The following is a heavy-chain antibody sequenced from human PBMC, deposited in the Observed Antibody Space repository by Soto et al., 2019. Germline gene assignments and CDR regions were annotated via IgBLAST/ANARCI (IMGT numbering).Heavy chain of an antibody. CDR2: VDNDSSGT. V-gene: IGHV3-74*01. D-gene: IGHD3-10*01. Sequence: EVQLVESGGGLVQPGGSLRLSCAASGFTFRNYWMHWVRQAPGKGLMWVSRVDNDSSGTSYADSVKGRFTMSRDNAKNTVYLQMNSLRADDTAVYYCGSVFEYWGQGTLVTVSS. J-gene: IGHJ4*02. CDR1: GFTFRNYW. CDR3: GSVFEY.